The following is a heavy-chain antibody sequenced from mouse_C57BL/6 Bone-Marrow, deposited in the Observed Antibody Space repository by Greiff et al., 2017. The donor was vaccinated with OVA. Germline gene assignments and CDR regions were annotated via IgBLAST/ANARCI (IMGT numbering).Heavy chain of an antibody. Sequence: EVQGVESGGGLVKPGGSLKLSCAASGFTFSSYAMSWVRQTPEKRLEWVATISDGGSYTYYPDNVKGRFTISRDNAKNNLYLQMSHLKSEDTAMYYCARELGYYGSIFAYWGQGTLVTVSA. J-gene: IGHJ3*01. CDR1: GFTFSSYA. V-gene: IGHV5-4*01. CDR2: ISDGGSYT. D-gene: IGHD1-1*01. CDR3: ARELGYYGSIFAY.